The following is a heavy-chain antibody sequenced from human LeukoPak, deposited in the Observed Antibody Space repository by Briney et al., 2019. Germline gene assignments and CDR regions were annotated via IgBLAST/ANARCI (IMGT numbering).Heavy chain of an antibody. CDR2: IKSKTDGGTT. V-gene: IGHV3-15*07. D-gene: IGHD5-24*01. J-gene: IGHJ6*02. Sequence: GGSLRLSCAASGFTFSNAWMNWVRQAPGKGLEWVGRIKSKTDGGTTDYAAPVKGRFTISRDNSKNTLYLQMNSLRAEDTAVYYCAKDGGRGDGYLNLYYYYYYGMDVWGQGTTVTVSS. CDR1: GFTFSNAW. CDR3: AKDGGRGDGYLNLYYYYYYGMDV.